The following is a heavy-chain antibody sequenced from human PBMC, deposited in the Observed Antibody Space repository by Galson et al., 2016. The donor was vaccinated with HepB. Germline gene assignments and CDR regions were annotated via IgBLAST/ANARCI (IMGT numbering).Heavy chain of an antibody. CDR3: ARGARILTEYYFDY. CDR2: IWFDGSDK. Sequence: SLRLSCAASGFIFSSYGMHWVRQAPGKGLEWVAIIWFDGSDKYYADSVKGRFTISRDNSKNTLYLQMNSLRAEDTAVYYCARGARILTEYYFDYWGQGTPVTVSS. J-gene: IGHJ4*02. V-gene: IGHV3-33*01. D-gene: IGHD3-9*01. CDR1: GFIFSSYG.